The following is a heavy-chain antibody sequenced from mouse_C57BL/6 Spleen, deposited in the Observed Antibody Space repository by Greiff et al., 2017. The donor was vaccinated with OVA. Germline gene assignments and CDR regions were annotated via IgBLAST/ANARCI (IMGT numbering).Heavy chain of an antibody. CDR1: GYTFTSYW. V-gene: IGHV1-52*01. Sequence: QVQLQQPGAELVRPGSSVKLSCKASGYTFTSYWMHWVKQRPIQGLEWIGNIDPSDSETHYNQKFKDKATLTVDKSSSTAYMQLSSLTSEDSAVYCCATQGWGLWFAYWGQGTLVTVSA. CDR3: ATQGWGLWFAY. J-gene: IGHJ3*01. CDR2: IDPSDSET. D-gene: IGHD2-13*01.